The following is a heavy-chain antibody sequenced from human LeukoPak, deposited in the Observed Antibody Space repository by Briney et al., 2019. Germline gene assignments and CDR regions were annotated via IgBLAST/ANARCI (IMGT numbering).Heavy chain of an antibody. CDR3: ATRGYCSSTSCPPDAFDI. J-gene: IGHJ3*02. Sequence: PSETLSLTCTVSGGSISSYYWSWIRQPAGKGLEWIGRIFTSGSTNYNPSLKSRVTMSVDTSKNQFSLKLSSVTAADTAVYYCATRGYCSSTSCPPDAFDIWGQGTMVTVSS. CDR2: IFTSGST. D-gene: IGHD2-2*01. CDR1: GGSISSYY. V-gene: IGHV4-4*07.